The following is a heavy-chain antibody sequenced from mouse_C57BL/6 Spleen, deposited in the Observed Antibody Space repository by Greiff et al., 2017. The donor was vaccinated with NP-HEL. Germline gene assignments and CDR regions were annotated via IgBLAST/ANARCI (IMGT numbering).Heavy chain of an antibody. CDR1: GYTFTSYW. Sequence: QVQLQQPGAELVMPGASVKLSCKASGYTFTSYWMHWVKQRPGQGLEWIGEIDPSDSYTNYNQKFKGKSTLTVDKSSSTAYMQLSSLTSEDSAVYYWARRLDWYFDVWGTGTTVTVSS. J-gene: IGHJ1*03. V-gene: IGHV1-69*01. CDR2: IDPSDSYT. CDR3: ARRLDWYFDV.